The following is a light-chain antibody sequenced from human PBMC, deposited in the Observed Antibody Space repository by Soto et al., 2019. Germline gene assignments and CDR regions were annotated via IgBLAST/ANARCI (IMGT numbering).Light chain of an antibody. J-gene: IGKJ1*01. CDR1: QSVSSSY. CDR2: GAS. CDR3: QQYGRT. Sequence: EIVLTQSPGTLSLSPGERATLSCRASQSVSSSYLAWYQQKPGQAPRLLIYGASSRATGIPDRFSRSGSGTDFTLTISRLEPEDFAVYYCQQYGRTFGQGTKVGI. V-gene: IGKV3-20*01.